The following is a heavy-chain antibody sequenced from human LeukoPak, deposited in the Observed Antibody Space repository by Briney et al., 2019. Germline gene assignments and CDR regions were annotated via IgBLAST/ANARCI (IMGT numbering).Heavy chain of an antibody. CDR1: GGSISSSSYY. D-gene: IGHD6-19*01. Sequence: PSETLSLTCTVSGGSISSSSYYWGWIRQPPGKGLEWIGSIYYSGSTNYNPSLKSRVTMSVDTSKNQFSLKLSSVTAADTAVYYCAREEDSSGWYYWGQGTLVTVSS. CDR2: IYYSGST. CDR3: AREEDSSGWYY. V-gene: IGHV4-39*07. J-gene: IGHJ4*02.